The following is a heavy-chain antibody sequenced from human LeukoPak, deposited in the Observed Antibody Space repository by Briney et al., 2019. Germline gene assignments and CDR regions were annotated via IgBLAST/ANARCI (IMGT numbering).Heavy chain of an antibody. CDR3: ARGYWAYGMDV. Sequence: SQTLSLTCAISGDSVSSNSVGWNWIRQSPSRGLEWLGRTYYTSKWITDYAVSVKGRITVNPNTSNNQFSLQLNSVTPGDTAVYYCARGYWAYGMDVWGPGTTVTVSS. CDR1: GDSVSSNSVG. D-gene: IGHD6-13*01. CDR2: TYYTSKWIT. V-gene: IGHV6-1*01. J-gene: IGHJ6*02.